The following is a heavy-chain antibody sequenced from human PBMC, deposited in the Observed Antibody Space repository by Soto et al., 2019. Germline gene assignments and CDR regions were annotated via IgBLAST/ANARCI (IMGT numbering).Heavy chain of an antibody. J-gene: IGHJ4*02. CDR2: ISGSYGST. CDR1: GFSFIGYA. Sequence: QPGGSLRLSCAASGFSFIGYAMIWVRQAPGKGLEWVSTISGSYGSTYYADSVKGRFTISRDNSKNTLYLEMNSLRAEDTAVYYCAKKPSSSGHYPFDYWGQGTLVTVSS. D-gene: IGHD3-22*01. V-gene: IGHV3-23*01. CDR3: AKKPSSSGHYPFDY.